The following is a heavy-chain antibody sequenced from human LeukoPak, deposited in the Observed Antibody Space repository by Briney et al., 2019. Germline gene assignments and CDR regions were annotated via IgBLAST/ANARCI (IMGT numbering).Heavy chain of an antibody. CDR3: AKDGRGGSYYVGY. CDR1: GFTFNTYG. V-gene: IGHV3-30*02. D-gene: IGHD1-26*01. Sequence: GGSLRLSCASSGFTFNTYGMHWVRQAPGKGLEWVSFIRCDGINKYYADSVKGRFTISRDNSQNTLFLQMNSLTTEDAAVYYCAKDGRGGSYYVGYWGQGTLVTVSS. J-gene: IGHJ4*02. CDR2: IRCDGINK.